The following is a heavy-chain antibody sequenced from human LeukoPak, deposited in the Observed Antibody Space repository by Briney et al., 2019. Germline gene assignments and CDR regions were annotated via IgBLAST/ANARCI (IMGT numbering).Heavy chain of an antibody. J-gene: IGHJ6*03. CDR3: ARAYDGGSGWYRHYYYYMDV. V-gene: IGHV3-48*03. CDR2: ISSSGSTI. CDR1: GFTFSSYE. D-gene: IGHD6-19*01. Sequence: PGGSLRLSCAASGFTFSSYEMNWVRQAPGKGLEWVSYISSSGSTIYYADSVKGRFTISRDNAKNSLYLQMNSLRAEDTAVYYCARAYDGGSGWYRHYYYYMDVWGKGTTVTVSS.